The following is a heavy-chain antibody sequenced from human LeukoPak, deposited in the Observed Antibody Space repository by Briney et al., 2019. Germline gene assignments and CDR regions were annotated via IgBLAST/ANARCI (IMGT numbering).Heavy chain of an antibody. V-gene: IGHV3-30*02. CDR1: GFTFSSYA. CDR2: IRYDGNDK. D-gene: IGHD3-10*01. CDR3: AKDLMRDRWFGES. J-gene: IGHJ5*02. Sequence: PGGSLRLSCAASGFTFSSYAMHWVRQAPGKWLEWVAFIRYDGNDKYYADSVKGRFTISRDTSRNTLYLQMNSLRAEDTAVYYCAKDLMRDRWFGESWGQGTLVTVSS.